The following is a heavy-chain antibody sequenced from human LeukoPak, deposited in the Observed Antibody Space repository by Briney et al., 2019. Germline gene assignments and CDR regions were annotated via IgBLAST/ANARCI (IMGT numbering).Heavy chain of an antibody. V-gene: IGHV3-23*01. CDR1: GFTFNDFA. D-gene: IGHD6-19*01. CDR2: ISTSGGTT. CDR3: AKKVAGYNNCFDP. J-gene: IGHJ5*02. Sequence: GGSLRLSCTTPGFTFNDFAMSWVRQAPGRGLEWVSSISTSGGTTSYADSVKGRFTISRDNSKNTLYLQMNSLRAEDTALYYCAKKVAGYNNCFDPWGQGTLVTVSS.